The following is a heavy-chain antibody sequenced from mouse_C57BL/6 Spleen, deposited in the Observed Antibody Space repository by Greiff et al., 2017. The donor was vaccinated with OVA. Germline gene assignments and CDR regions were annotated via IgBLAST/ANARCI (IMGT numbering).Heavy chain of an antibody. Sequence: QVQLQQPGAELVKPGASVKLSCKASGYTFTSYWMHWVKQRPGQGLERIGMIHPNSGSTNYNEKFKSKATLTVDKSSSTAYMQLSSLTSEDSAVYYCARPITTVVATHFDYWGQGTTLTVSS. J-gene: IGHJ2*01. V-gene: IGHV1-64*01. CDR1: GYTFTSYW. CDR3: ARPITTVVATHFDY. D-gene: IGHD1-1*01. CDR2: IHPNSGST.